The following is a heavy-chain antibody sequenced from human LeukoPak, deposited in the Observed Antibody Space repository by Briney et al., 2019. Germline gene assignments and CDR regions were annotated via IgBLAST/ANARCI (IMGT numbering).Heavy chain of an antibody. J-gene: IGHJ4*02. V-gene: IGHV4-4*07. D-gene: IGHD3-10*01. CDR3: ARWTTLVRGFDY. CDR1: DGAIAGYS. CDR2: IYISGST. Sequence: SETLSLTCTVSDGAIAGYSWSWIRQPAGKGLEWIGRIYISGSTNYNPSLKSRVSMSVDTSKNHFSLKLSSVTAADTAVYYCARWTTLVRGFDYWGQGTLVTVSS.